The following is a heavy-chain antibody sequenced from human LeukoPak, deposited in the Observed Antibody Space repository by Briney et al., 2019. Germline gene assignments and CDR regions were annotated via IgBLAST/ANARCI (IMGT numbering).Heavy chain of an antibody. Sequence: SVKVSSKASGGTFSSYAISWVRQAPGQGLEWRGGIIPIFGTANYAQKFQGSVTITTDESTSTAYMELSSLRSEDTAVYYCARESMAARREAAIDYWGQGTLVTVSS. V-gene: IGHV1-69*05. CDR1: GGTFSSYA. J-gene: IGHJ4*02. CDR2: IIPIFGTA. D-gene: IGHD6-6*01. CDR3: ARESMAARREAAIDY.